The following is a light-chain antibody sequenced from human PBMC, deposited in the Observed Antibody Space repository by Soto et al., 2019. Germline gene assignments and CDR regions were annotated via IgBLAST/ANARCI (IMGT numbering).Light chain of an antibody. CDR1: QGISSW. CDR2: AAS. CDR3: XQANSFPLT. J-gene: IGKJ4*01. Sequence: DIQMTQSPSSVSASVGDRVTITCRASQGISSWLAWYQQKPGKAPKLLIYAASSLQSGVPSRFSGSGSGTXXXXXXXXLXPEXFXXYYCXQANSFPLTFGGGTKVEIK. V-gene: IGKV1-12*01.